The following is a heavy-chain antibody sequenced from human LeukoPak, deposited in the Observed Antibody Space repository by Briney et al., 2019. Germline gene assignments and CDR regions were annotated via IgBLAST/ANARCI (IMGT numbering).Heavy chain of an antibody. CDR3: ARDPYYDILTGYYSY. CDR2: INPNSGGT. J-gene: IGHJ4*02. CDR1: GYTFTGYY. Sequence: GASVKVSCKASGYTFTGYYMHWVRQAPGQGLEWMGWINPNSGGTNYAQKFQGRVTMTRDTSISTAYMELSRLRSDDAAVYYCARDPYYDILTGYYSYWGQGTLVTVSS. D-gene: IGHD3-9*01. V-gene: IGHV1-2*02.